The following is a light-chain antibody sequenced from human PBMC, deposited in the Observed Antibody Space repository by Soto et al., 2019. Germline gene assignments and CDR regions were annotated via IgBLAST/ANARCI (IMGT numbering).Light chain of an antibody. Sequence: EIVLTQSPATLSLSPGERATLSCRASQSVTRSLVWYQQKPGQAPRLLIYDASNRATGLPARFSGSGSGTDFTLTISSLEPEDFAVYYCQQRSNWPSTFGQGTRLEIK. V-gene: IGKV3-11*01. CDR1: QSVTRS. J-gene: IGKJ5*01. CDR3: QQRSNWPST. CDR2: DAS.